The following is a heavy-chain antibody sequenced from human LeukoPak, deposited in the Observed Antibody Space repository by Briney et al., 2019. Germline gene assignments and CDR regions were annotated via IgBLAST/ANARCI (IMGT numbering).Heavy chain of an antibody. CDR2: INWNGGST. V-gene: IGHV3-20*04. J-gene: IGHJ4*02. CDR1: GFTFDDYG. CDR3: AKVVGYNYDYFDY. D-gene: IGHD5-24*01. Sequence: GGSLRLSCAASGFTFDDYGMSWVRQAPGKGLEWVSGINWNGGSTGYADSVKGRFTISRDNAKNTLYLQMNSLRAEDTAVYYCAKVVGYNYDYFDYWGQGTLVTVSS.